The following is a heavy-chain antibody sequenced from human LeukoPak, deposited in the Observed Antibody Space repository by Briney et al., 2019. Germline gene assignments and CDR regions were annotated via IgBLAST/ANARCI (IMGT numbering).Heavy chain of an antibody. CDR3: SASGSYYRPFDY. V-gene: IGHV4-39*01. CDR2: IYYSGST. D-gene: IGHD1-26*01. J-gene: IGHJ4*02. Sequence: SETLSLTCTVSGGSISSTDYYWGWIRQPPGKGLEWIGNIYYSGSTYYNPSLQTRVTISVDTSNNQFSLKLNSVTAADTAFYYCSASGSYYRPFDYWGQGTLVTVSS. CDR1: GGSISSTDYY.